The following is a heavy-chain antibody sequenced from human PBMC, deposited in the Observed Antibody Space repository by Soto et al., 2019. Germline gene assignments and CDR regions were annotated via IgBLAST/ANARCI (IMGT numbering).Heavy chain of an antibody. V-gene: IGHV1-69*01. J-gene: IGHJ4*02. D-gene: IGHD3-10*01. CDR3: TTGPIYASGVVKY. Sequence: QVQLVQSGAEVKKPGSSMKVSCKASGGTFSSDVISWVRQAPGQGLEWMGGIIPIFRTTHYAQKFQGRVTVTTDASASTAYLELSSLRSEDTAIYYCTTGPIYASGVVKYWGQGALITVSS. CDR1: GGTFSSDV. CDR2: IIPIFRTT.